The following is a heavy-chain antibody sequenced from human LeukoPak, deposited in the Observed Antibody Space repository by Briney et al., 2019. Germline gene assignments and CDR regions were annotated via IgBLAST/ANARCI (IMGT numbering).Heavy chain of an antibody. CDR2: ITWNGGSI. D-gene: IGHD6-19*01. V-gene: IGHV3-9*01. CDR3: AKDRCSCWSCGMDV. Sequence: GRSLRLSCAASGFTFDDCAMHWVRQAPGKGLEWVSGITWNGGSIGYADSVKGRFTISRDNAKNSRYLQMNSLRAEDTAFYYCAKDRCSCWSCGMDVWGQGTTVTVSS. CDR1: GFTFDDCA. J-gene: IGHJ6*02.